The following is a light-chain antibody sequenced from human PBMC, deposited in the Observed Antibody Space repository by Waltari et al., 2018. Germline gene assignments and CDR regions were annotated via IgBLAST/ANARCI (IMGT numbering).Light chain of an antibody. V-gene: IGKV3-20*01. CDR3: QHFSRSLT. CDR2: GAS. Sequence: EIALTQSPGTLSLSPGERATLSCRASESVSSSKVGWYQQKPGRPPSLVTCGASSRATGVPDRFSGSGSGTDFTLTISRLEPEDFAVYYCQHFSRSLTFGQGTKVEIK. J-gene: IGKJ1*01. CDR1: ESVSSSK.